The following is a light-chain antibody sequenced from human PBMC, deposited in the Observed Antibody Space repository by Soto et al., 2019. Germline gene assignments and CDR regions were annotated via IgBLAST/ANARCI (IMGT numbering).Light chain of an antibody. CDR2: KVS. CDR1: QSLLYSDGNTY. Sequence: DIVMTQSPLSLPVTLGQPASISCRSSQSLLYSDGNTYLNWFQQRPGQSPRRLIYKVSNRDSGVPDRFSGSGSGTDFTLKISRVEAEDVAVYYCMQGTGWPRTFGQGTKLDIK. V-gene: IGKV2-30*01. CDR3: MQGTGWPRT. J-gene: IGKJ2*01.